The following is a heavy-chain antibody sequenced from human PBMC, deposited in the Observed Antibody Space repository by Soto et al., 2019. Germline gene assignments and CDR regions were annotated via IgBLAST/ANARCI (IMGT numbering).Heavy chain of an antibody. CDR2: INSGGST. V-gene: IGHV3-66*01. Sequence: PGGSLRLSCAASGFTVSSNYMSWVRQAPGKGLEWVSVINSGGSTYYADSVKGRFTISRDNSKNTLYLQMNSLRAEDTAVYYCARGGWVYYSNWFDPWGQGTLVTVSS. CDR1: GFTVSSNY. D-gene: IGHD1-26*01. CDR3: ARGGWVYYSNWFDP. J-gene: IGHJ5*02.